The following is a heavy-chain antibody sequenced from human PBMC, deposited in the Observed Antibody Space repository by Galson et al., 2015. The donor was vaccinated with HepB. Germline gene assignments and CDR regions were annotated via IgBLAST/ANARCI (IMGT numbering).Heavy chain of an antibody. CDR2: ISGSGGST. V-gene: IGHV3-23*01. CDR1: GFTFSSYS. D-gene: IGHD3-10*01. CDR3: AKNKNPTITMVRGADYYYGMDV. J-gene: IGHJ6*02. Sequence: SLRLSCAASGFTFSSYSMNWVRQAPGKGLEWVSAISGSGGSTYYADSVKGRFTISRDNSKNTLYLQMNSLRAEDTAVYYCAKNKNPTITMVRGADYYYGMDVWGQGTTVTVSS.